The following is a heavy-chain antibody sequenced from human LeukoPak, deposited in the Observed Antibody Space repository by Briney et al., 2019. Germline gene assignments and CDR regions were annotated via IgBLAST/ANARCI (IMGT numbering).Heavy chain of an antibody. D-gene: IGHD6-13*01. CDR2: ISSGGSTI. CDR3: ARRAAASRCFDY. CDR1: GFTFSDYY. V-gene: IGHV3-11*01. J-gene: IGHJ4*02. Sequence: PGGSPRLSCAVSGFTFSDYYMSWIRQAPGKGLEWVSYISSGGSTISHADSVKGRFTISRDNAENSLYLQMNSLRAEDTAVYYCARRAAASRCFDYWGQGTLVTVSS.